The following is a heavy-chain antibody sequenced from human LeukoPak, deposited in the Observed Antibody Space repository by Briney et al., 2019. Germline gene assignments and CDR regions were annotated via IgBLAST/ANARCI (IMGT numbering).Heavy chain of an antibody. D-gene: IGHD5-12*01. CDR1: GGSISSGGYY. CDR2: IYYSGST. V-gene: IGHV4-31*03. CDR3: ARVDTSGYDHPNWFDP. Sequence: PSQTLSLTCTVSGGSISSGGYYWSWIRQHPGKGLEWIGYIYYSGSTYYNPSLKSRVTISVDTSKNQFSLKLSSVTAADTAAYYCARVDTSGYDHPNWFDPWGQGTLVTVSS. J-gene: IGHJ5*02.